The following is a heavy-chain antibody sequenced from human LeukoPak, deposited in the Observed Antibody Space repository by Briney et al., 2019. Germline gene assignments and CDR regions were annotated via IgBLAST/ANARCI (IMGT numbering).Heavy chain of an antibody. CDR2: INPNSGGT. D-gene: IGHD2-15*01. J-gene: IGHJ4*01. CDR3: ARANCSGGSCYSVGDY. V-gene: IGHV1-2*06. Sequence: ASVKVSCKASGYTFTGYYMHWVRQAPGQGLEWMGRINPNSGGTNYAQKFQGRVTMTRDTSISTAYMELSRLRSDDTAVYYCARANCSGGSCYSVGDYWGXGTLVTVS. CDR1: GYTFTGYY.